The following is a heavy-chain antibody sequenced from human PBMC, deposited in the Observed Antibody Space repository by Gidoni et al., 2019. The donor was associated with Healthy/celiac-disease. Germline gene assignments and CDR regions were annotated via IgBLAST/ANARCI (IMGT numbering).Heavy chain of an antibody. V-gene: IGHV4-59*01. D-gene: IGHD2-15*01. CDR3: ARVGAYGYLDY. CDR1: GGSISSYY. J-gene: IGHJ4*02. Sequence: QVQLQESGPGLVKPSETLSLPCTVSGGSISSYYWSWIRQPPGKGLEWIGYIYYSGSTNYNPSLKSRVTISVDTSKNQFSLKLSSVTAADTAVYYCARVGAYGYLDYWGQGTLVTVSS. CDR2: IYYSGST.